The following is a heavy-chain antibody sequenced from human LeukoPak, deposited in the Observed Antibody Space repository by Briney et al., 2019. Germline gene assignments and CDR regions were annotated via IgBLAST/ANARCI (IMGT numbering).Heavy chain of an antibody. Sequence: ASVKVSCKASGYTFTAHHMHWVRQAPGQSLEWLGWINPNSGVTHYGQKFHGRVTMTRDTSISTAYMELSRLRSDDTAVYYCARDGSYYSLLRNYYYYMDVWGKGTTVTVSS. CDR3: ARDGSYYSLLRNYYYYMDV. V-gene: IGHV1-2*02. CDR2: INPNSGVT. J-gene: IGHJ6*03. D-gene: IGHD1-26*01. CDR1: GYTFTAHH.